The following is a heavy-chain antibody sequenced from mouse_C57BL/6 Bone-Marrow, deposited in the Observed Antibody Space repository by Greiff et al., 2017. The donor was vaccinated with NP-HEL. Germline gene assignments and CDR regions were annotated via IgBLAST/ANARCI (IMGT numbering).Heavy chain of an antibody. V-gene: IGHV14-2*01. CDR3: ARRYYGSREYFDV. J-gene: IGHJ1*03. CDR1: GFNIKDYY. Sequence: VQLQQSGAELVKPGASVKLSCTASGFNIKDYYMHWVKQRTEQGLEWIGRIDPEDGETKYVPKFQGKATITADTSSNTAYLQLSSLTSEDTAVYYCARRYYGSREYFDVWGTGTTVTVSS. CDR2: IDPEDGET. D-gene: IGHD1-1*01.